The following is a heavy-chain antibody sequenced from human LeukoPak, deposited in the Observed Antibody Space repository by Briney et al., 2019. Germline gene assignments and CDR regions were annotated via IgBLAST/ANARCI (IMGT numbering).Heavy chain of an antibody. CDR1: GGSITSGSYF. Sequence: SQTLSLTCTVSGGSITSGSYFWTWIRQPAGKGPEWLGRMQTNGNTNYNPSLKSRVAISIDTSKNQFSLQLSSVTAADTAVYYCARGLSNAWEVQAYWGQGTLVTVSS. J-gene: IGHJ4*02. D-gene: IGHD1-26*01. V-gene: IGHV4-61*02. CDR2: MQTNGNT. CDR3: ARGLSNAWEVQAY.